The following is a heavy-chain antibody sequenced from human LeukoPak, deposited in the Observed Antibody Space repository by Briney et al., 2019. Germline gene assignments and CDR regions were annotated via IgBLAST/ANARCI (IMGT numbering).Heavy chain of an antibody. J-gene: IGHJ4*02. V-gene: IGHV3-23*01. CDR2: SSGSGDET. D-gene: IGHD2-2*01. CDR1: GLTFSNYA. Sequence: GGSLRLSCAASGLTFSNYAMSWVRQAPGKGLEWVSKSSGSGDETYYADSVKGRLTISRDNSKNTLYLQMNSLRAEDTAVYYCATLFGERGYCSTTSCFDSDYWGQGTLVTVSS. CDR3: ATLFGERGYCSTTSCFDSDY.